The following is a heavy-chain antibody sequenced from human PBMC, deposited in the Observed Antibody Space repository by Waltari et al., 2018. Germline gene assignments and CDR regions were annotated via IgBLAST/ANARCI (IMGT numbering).Heavy chain of an antibody. V-gene: IGHV3-21*01. Sequence: EVQLEESGGGLVKPGGSLRLSCAASGFIFKNYTMTWVSQAPGKGLEWVSSVSSRTTYKYYADSVKGRFTISRDNAKNSLYLQMNSLRAEDTAVYYCARGILRSSEWLLMDYCEYWGQGALVTVSS. CDR3: ARGILRSSEWLLMDYCEY. D-gene: IGHD3-3*01. CDR2: VSSRTTYK. J-gene: IGHJ4*02. CDR1: GFIFKNYT.